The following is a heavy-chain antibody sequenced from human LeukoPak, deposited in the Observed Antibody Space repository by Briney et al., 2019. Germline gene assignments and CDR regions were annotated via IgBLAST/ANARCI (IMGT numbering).Heavy chain of an antibody. CDR2: TEDDGDQK. Sequence: GGSLRLPCAASGFTFTNYWMTWVRQAPGKGLEWVASTEDDGDQKNYGDSVKGRFTISRDNAENSLYLQMNSLRAEDTAVYYCARDGDYDSSGYYSFGYWGQGTLVTVSS. D-gene: IGHD3-22*01. J-gene: IGHJ4*02. CDR1: GFTFTNYW. V-gene: IGHV3-7*01. CDR3: ARDGDYDSSGYYSFGY.